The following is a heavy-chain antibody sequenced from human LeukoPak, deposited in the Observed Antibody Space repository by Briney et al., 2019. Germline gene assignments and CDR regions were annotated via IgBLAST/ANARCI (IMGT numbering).Heavy chain of an antibody. CDR1: GFTFSSYS. Sequence: PGGSLRLSCAASGFTFSSYSMNWVRQAPGKGLEWVSLISWDGGSTYYADSVKGRFTISRDNSKNSLYLQMNSLRTEDTALYYCAKDTRVAVAGNDYFDYWGQGTLVTVSS. CDR2: ISWDGGST. J-gene: IGHJ4*02. D-gene: IGHD6-19*01. CDR3: AKDTRVAVAGNDYFDY. V-gene: IGHV3-43*01.